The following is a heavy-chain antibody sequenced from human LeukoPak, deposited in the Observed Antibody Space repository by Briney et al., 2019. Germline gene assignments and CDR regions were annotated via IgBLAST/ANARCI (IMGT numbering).Heavy chain of an antibody. D-gene: IGHD1-7*01. CDR2: IFSSGAT. Sequence: PSETLSLTCTVSGDSIGGSNYYWVWIRQSPGKGLEWIGSIFSSGATYYNPSLRGRVTMSTELFKNQFYLRLNSVTAADSAMYYCVRPRGSTSPNVLDLRHGRGWFDSWGHGSLVTVSS. J-gene: IGHJ5*01. V-gene: IGHV4-39*01. CDR3: VRPRGSTSPNVLDLRHGRGWFDS. CDR1: GDSIGGSNYY.